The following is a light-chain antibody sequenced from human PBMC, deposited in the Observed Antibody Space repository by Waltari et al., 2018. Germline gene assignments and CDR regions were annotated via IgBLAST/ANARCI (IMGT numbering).Light chain of an antibody. Sequence: QSALTQPASVSGSPGQSITISCTGTSSIVGGYNYVSWYQQHPGKAPKLMIYDVSNRPSGVSNRFSGSKSGNMASLTISGLQAEDEADYYCSSYTSSSTLEGVFGTGTKVTVL. CDR2: DVS. CDR3: SSYTSSSTLEGV. V-gene: IGLV2-14*03. J-gene: IGLJ1*01. CDR1: SSIVGGYNY.